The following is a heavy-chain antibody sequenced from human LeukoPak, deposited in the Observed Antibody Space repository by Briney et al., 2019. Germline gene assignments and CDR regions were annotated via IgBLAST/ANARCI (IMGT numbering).Heavy chain of an antibody. CDR1: GFTFSGSA. J-gene: IGHJ5*02. CDR2: IRSKANSYAT. D-gene: IGHD7-27*01. V-gene: IGHV3-73*01. CDR3: TRHRLNWGSPYNLFDP. Sequence: GGSLRLSCAASGFTFSGSAMHWVRQASGKGLEWVGRIRSKANSYATAYAASVKGRFTISRDDSKNTAYLQMNSLKTEDTAVYYCTRHRLNWGSPYNLFDPWGQGTLVTVSS.